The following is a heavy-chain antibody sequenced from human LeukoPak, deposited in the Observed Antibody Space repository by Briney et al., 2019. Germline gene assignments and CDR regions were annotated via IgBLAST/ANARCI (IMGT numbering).Heavy chain of an antibody. CDR1: GYTFNEYY. V-gene: IGHV1-2*02. CDR2: INPNSGGT. CDR3: ASLWFGWLSNYFDY. J-gene: IGHJ4*02. Sequence: ASVKVSCKASGYTFNEYYFYWVGQAPGQGLEWMGWINPNSGGTNYAQKFQGRVTMTRDTSISTAYMELSRLRSDDTVVYYCASLWFGWLSNYFDYWGQGTLVTVSS. D-gene: IGHD3-10*01.